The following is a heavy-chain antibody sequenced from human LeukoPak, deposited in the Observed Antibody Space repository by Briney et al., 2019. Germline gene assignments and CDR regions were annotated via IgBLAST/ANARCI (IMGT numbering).Heavy chain of an antibody. Sequence: SETLSLTCTVSGGSISSYSWSWIRQPPGQGLEWIGYIYYSGSTNHNPSLKRRITMSGDTSKNQFSLKLSSVTAADTAVYYCARRGFSYGFYLHAFDIWGQGTMVTVSS. J-gene: IGHJ3*02. D-gene: IGHD5-18*01. V-gene: IGHV4-59*01. CDR3: ARRGFSYGFYLHAFDI. CDR2: IYYSGST. CDR1: GGSISSYS.